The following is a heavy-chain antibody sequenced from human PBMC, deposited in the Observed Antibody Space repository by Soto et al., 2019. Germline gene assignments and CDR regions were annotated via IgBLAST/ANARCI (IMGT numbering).Heavy chain of an antibody. CDR2: IVVNSGNT. CDR3: AADWHYGSGSYYAYYYGMDV. Sequence: QMQLVQSGPEVKKPGTSVKVSCKASGFTFTSSAMQWVRRALGQRLEWIGWIVVNSGNTNYAQKFQERVTITRDMSTSTAYMELRSLRSEDTAVYYCAADWHYGSGSYYAYYYGMDVWGQGTTVTVSS. CDR1: GFTFTSSA. D-gene: IGHD3-10*01. J-gene: IGHJ6*02. V-gene: IGHV1-58*02.